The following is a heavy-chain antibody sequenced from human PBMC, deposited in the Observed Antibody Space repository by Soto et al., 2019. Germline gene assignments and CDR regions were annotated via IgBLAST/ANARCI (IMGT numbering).Heavy chain of an antibody. CDR3: ARDPAPYSSPSWVDY. Sequence: QVQLVESGGGVVQPGRSLRLSCAASGFTFSSYGMHWVRQAPGKGLEWVAVIWYDGSNKYYADSVKGRFTISRDNSKNTLYLQMNSLRAEDTAVYYCARDPAPYSSPSWVDYWGQGTLVTVSS. CDR1: GFTFSSYG. D-gene: IGHD6-6*01. J-gene: IGHJ4*02. V-gene: IGHV3-33*01. CDR2: IWYDGSNK.